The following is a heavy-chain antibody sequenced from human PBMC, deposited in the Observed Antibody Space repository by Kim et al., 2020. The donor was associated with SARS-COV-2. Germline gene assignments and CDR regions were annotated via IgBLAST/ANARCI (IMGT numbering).Heavy chain of an antibody. V-gene: IGHV1-18*01. CDR3: ARRAQYYDSIFYFDY. D-gene: IGHD3-22*01. Sequence: QKRQGRVTMTTDTSTSTAYMELRSLRSDDTAVYYCARRAQYYDSIFYFDYWGQGTLVTVSS. J-gene: IGHJ4*02.